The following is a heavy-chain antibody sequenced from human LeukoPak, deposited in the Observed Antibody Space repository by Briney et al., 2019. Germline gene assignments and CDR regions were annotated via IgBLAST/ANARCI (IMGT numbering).Heavy chain of an antibody. CDR3: ARYKLQYLGY. J-gene: IGHJ4*02. V-gene: IGHV3-11*04. D-gene: IGHD4-11*01. Sequence: GGSLRLSCAASGVTFSDSNMNWIRQAPGKWLEWVSYISSSGSTIYYADSVKGRFTISRDNAKNSLYLQMNSLRAEDTAVYYCARYKLQYLGYWGQGTLVTVSS. CDR2: ISSSGSTI. CDR1: GVTFSDSN.